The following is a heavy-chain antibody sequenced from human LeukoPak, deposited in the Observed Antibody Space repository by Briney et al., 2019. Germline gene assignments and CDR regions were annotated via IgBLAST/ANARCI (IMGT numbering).Heavy chain of an antibody. Sequence: GGSLRLSCAASGFTFSTYWMHWVRQAPGKGLVWVARIKGDGSSTIYADSVKGRFTISRDNSKNTLYLQMNSLRAEDTAVYYCARDSDRDSGAFDIWGQGTMVTVSS. CDR2: IKGDGSST. J-gene: IGHJ3*02. CDR1: GFTFSTYW. D-gene: IGHD2-21*01. CDR3: ARDSDRDSGAFDI. V-gene: IGHV3-74*01.